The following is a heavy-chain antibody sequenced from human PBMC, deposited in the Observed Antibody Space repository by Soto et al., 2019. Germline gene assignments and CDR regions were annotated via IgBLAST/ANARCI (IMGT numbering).Heavy chain of an antibody. CDR2: ITYDGSNK. Sequence: QVQLVESGGGVVQPGRSLRLSCAASGFTFSDYNIHWVRQAPGKGLEWVALITYDGSNKYFADSVKGRFTISRDNSKNTLYLQRNSLRTEDTAGWYCVRESIRGDSGSWFAYWGQGTLVTVSS. CDR3: VRESIRGDSGSWFAY. J-gene: IGHJ4*02. CDR1: GFTFSDYN. V-gene: IGHV3-30*03. D-gene: IGHD6-13*01.